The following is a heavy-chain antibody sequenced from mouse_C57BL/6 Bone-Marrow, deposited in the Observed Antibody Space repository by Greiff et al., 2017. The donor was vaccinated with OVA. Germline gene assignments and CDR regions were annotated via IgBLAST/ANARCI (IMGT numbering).Heavy chain of an antibody. CDR3: ARHYYGSSYYWYFDV. CDR2: INSDGGST. J-gene: IGHJ1*03. Sequence: EVKLMESGGGLVQPGESLKLSCESNEYEFPSHDMSWVRTTPEKRLELVAAINSDGGSTYYPDTMERRFIISRDNTKKTLYLQMSSLRSEDTALYYCARHYYGSSYYWYFDVWGTGTTVTVSS. V-gene: IGHV5-2*01. D-gene: IGHD1-1*01. CDR1: EYEFPSHD.